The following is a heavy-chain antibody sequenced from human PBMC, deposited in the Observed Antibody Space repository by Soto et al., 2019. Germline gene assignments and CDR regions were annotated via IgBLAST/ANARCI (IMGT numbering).Heavy chain of an antibody. V-gene: IGHV3-33*01. J-gene: IGHJ4*02. D-gene: IGHD3-22*01. CDR2: IWYDGSNK. CDR1: GFTFSSYG. CDR3: ARESSLWSSGYWGFDY. Sequence: QVQLVESGGGVVQPGRSLRLSCAASGFTFSSYGMHWVRQAPGKGLEWVAVIWYDGSNKYYADSVKGRFTISRDNSKNTLYLQMNSLRPDDTAVHYCARESSLWSSGYWGFDYWGQGTLVTVSS.